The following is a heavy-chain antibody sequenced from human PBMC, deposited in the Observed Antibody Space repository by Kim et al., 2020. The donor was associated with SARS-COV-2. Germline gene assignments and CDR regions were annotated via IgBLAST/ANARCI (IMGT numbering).Heavy chain of an antibody. D-gene: IGHD3-16*01. Sequence: SETLSLTCSVSGGSISGSTFYWGWIRQPPGKGLEWIGSIYYGGSTYYNPSLKSRVTISVDTSKNQFSLKLSSVTAADTAVYYCAVRWGDDDLWGQGTLVTVSS. V-gene: IGHV4-39*01. CDR2: IYYGGST. CDR1: GGSISGSTFY. J-gene: IGHJ5*02. CDR3: AVRWGDDDL.